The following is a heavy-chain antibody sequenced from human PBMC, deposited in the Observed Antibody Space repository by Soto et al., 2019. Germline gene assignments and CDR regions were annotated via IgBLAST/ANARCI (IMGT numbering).Heavy chain of an antibody. Sequence: PGGSLRLSCAASGFKFSDHYMTWIRQAPGKGLEWVSKISSGGTTTYYADSVKGRFTVSRDNAKNSLYLQMNSLRVEDTALYYCAADTFYYSSTFWGQGTLVTVSS. D-gene: IGHD3-10*01. V-gene: IGHV3-11*01. J-gene: IGHJ1*01. CDR2: ISSGGTTT. CDR1: GFKFSDHY. CDR3: AADTFYYSSTF.